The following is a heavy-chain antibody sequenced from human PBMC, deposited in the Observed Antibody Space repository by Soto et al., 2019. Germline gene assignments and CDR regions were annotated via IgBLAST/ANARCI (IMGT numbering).Heavy chain of an antibody. CDR2: ISSGHRYI. CDR1: GFNFTSYT. Sequence: PWGSLRLSCVAYGFNFTSYTMNWVRQAPGKGLEWVSSISSGHRYIYHADSVKGRLIISRDDATNSLYLQMTSLRAEDTAVYFCVRARCRGGTYYQTYALELCGQGTMLTVSS. CDR3: VRARCRGGTYYQTYALEL. D-gene: IGHD2-15*01. V-gene: IGHV3-21*01. J-gene: IGHJ3*01.